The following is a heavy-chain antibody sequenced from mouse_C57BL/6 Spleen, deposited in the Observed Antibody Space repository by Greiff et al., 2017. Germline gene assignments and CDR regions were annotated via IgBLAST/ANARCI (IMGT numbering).Heavy chain of an antibody. D-gene: IGHD2-3*01. CDR1: GFSLTSYG. CDR2: IWSGGST. J-gene: IGHJ2*01. Sequence: VKLMESGPGLVQPSQSLSITCTVSGFSLTSYGVHWVRQSPGKGLEWLGVIWSGGSTDYNAAFISRLSISKDNSKSQVFFKMNSLQADDTAIYYCARNYDGYFDYWGQGTTLTVSS. CDR3: ARNYDGYFDY. V-gene: IGHV2-2*01.